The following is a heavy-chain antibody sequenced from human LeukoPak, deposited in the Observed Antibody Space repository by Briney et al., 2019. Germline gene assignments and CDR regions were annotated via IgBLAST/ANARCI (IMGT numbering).Heavy chain of an antibody. D-gene: IGHD1-26*01. V-gene: IGHV4-4*09. Sequence: SETLSLTCTVSGGSISSYYWSWIRQPPGKGLEWIGYIYTSGSTNYNPSLKSRVTLSVDTSKNQFSLKLSSVTAADTAVYYCARQRVGATDTAPFDYWGQGTLVTVSS. J-gene: IGHJ4*02. CDR2: IYTSGST. CDR3: ARQRVGATDTAPFDY. CDR1: GGSISSYY.